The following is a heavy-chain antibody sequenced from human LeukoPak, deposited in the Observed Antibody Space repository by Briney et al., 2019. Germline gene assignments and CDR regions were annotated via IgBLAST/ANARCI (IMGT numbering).Heavy chain of an antibody. D-gene: IGHD4-23*01. V-gene: IGHV3-23*01. CDR3: AKDPAAPDYGGKSGAEYFQH. Sequence: GSLRLSCAASGFTFSSYAMSWVRQAPGKGLEWVSAISCSGGSTYYADSVKCQFTITRDNSKNTLYLQMNSLRAEDTAVYYCAKDPAAPDYGGKSGAEYFQHWGQGTLVTVSS. CDR2: ISCSGGST. CDR1: GFTFSSYA. J-gene: IGHJ1*01.